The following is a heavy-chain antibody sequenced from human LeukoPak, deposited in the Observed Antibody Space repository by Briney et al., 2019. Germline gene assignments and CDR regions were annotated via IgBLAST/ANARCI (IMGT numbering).Heavy chain of an antibody. CDR1: GLTFSSYS. D-gene: IGHD6-6*01. V-gene: IGHV3-21*01. Sequence: GGSLRLSCAASGLTFSSYSMNWVRQAPGKGLEWVSSISSGSTYMYYADSVKGRFTISRDNAQNSMYLQMNSLRAEDTAVYYCGRVGGRSKAAKGDAFDIWGQGTMVTVSS. CDR2: ISSGSTYM. CDR3: GRVGGRSKAAKGDAFDI. J-gene: IGHJ3*02.